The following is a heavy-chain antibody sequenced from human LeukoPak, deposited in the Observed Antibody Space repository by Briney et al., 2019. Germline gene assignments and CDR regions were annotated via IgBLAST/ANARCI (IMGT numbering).Heavy chain of an antibody. D-gene: IGHD2-2*01. V-gene: IGHV4-4*09. CDR3: ARRAVYPNWFDP. Sequence: SETLPLTCTVSGGSISSYYWNWIRQPPGKGLEWIGYIYTSGSTNYNPSLKSRVTISVDTSKNQFSLKLTSVTAADTAVYYCARRAVYPNWFDPWGQGTLVTVSS. J-gene: IGHJ5*02. CDR1: GGSISSYY. CDR2: IYTSGST.